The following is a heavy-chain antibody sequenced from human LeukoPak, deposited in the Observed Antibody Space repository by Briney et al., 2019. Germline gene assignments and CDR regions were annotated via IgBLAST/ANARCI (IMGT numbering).Heavy chain of an antibody. V-gene: IGHV4-34*01. J-gene: IGHJ4*02. CDR1: GGSFSGYY. Sequence: NASETLSLTCAVYGGSFSGYYWNWIRQPPGKGLEWIGEINHSGRTHYNPSLKSRVTMSVDTSKNQFSMKLSSVTAADTAVYYCARDETTPLPGAYWGQGTLVTVSS. CDR2: INHSGRT. D-gene: IGHD4-17*01. CDR3: ARDETTPLPGAY.